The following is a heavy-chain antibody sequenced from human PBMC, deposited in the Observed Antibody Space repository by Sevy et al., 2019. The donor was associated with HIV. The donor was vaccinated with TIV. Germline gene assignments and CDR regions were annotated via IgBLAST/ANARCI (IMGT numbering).Heavy chain of an antibody. D-gene: IGHD6-19*01. V-gene: IGHV1-18*01. Sequence: ASVKVSCKASGYTFTSYGISWVRQAPGQGLEWMGWISAYNGNTNYAQKLQGRVTMTTDTSTSTVYMELRSLRSDDTAVYYCARDPGYSSGWYARWTPGHFDYWCQGTLVTVSS. CDR1: GYTFTSYG. J-gene: IGHJ4*02. CDR3: ARDPGYSSGWYARWTPGHFDY. CDR2: ISAYNGNT.